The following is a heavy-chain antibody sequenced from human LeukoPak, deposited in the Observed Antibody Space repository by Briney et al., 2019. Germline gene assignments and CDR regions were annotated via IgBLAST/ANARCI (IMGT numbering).Heavy chain of an antibody. CDR3: ARVSADDYDYVWGSYIDY. Sequence: PGGSLRLSCAASGFTFSSYAMPWVRQAPGKGLEWVAVISYDGSNKYYADSVKGRFTISRDNSKNTLYLQMNSLRAEDTAVYYCARVSADDYDYVWGSYIDYWGQGTLVTVSS. V-gene: IGHV3-30*01. J-gene: IGHJ4*02. D-gene: IGHD3-16*01. CDR1: GFTFSSYA. CDR2: ISYDGSNK.